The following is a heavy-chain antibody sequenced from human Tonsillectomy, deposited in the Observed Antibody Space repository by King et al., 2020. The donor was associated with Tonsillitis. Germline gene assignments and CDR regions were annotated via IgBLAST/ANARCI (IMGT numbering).Heavy chain of an antibody. CDR2: ISGSGGSP. CDR3: AKDEWLVPRGGHY. D-gene: IGHD6-19*01. J-gene: IGHJ4*02. Sequence: EVQLVESGGGLVQPGGSLRLSCAASGLTFSSYAMSLGCLAPGKGLEWWSAISGSGGSPFYADSVKGRFTISRDNSKNTLYLQMNSLRAEDTAVYYCAKDEWLVPRGGHYWGQGTLVTVSS. V-gene: IGHV3-23*04. CDR1: GLTFSSYA.